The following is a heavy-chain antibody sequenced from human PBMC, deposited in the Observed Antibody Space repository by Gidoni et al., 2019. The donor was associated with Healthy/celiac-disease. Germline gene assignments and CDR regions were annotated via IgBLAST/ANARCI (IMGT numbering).Heavy chain of an antibody. CDR3: ARDLRSSGWYDAFDI. CDR1: GFTFSRYG. J-gene: IGHJ3*02. Sequence: QLQLVESGGGVVQPGRSLRLSCAASGFTFSRYGMHWVRQGPGKGLAWVAVIWYDGSKKDEADAVKGRFTISRDNSKNTLYLQMNSLRAEDTAGYYCARDLRSSGWYDAFDIGGQGTMVTVSS. D-gene: IGHD6-19*01. V-gene: IGHV3-33*01. CDR2: IWYDGSKK.